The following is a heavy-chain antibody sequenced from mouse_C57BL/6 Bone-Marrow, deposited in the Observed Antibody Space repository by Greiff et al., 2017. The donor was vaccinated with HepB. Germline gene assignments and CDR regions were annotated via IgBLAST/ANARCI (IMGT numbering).Heavy chain of an antibody. Sequence: EVKVVESGGGLVQPGGSLKLSCAASGFTFSDYYMYWVRQTPEKRLEWVAYISNGGGSTYYPDTVKGRFTISRDNAKNTLYLQMSRLKSEDTAMYYCARRPYPNYYIDYWGQGTTLTVSS. CDR2: ISNGGGST. J-gene: IGHJ2*01. D-gene: IGHD4-1*01. V-gene: IGHV5-12*01. CDR1: GFTFSDYY. CDR3: ARRPYPNYYIDY.